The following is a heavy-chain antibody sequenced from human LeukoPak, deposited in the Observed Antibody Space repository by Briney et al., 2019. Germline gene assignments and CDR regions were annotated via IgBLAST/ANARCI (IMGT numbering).Heavy chain of an antibody. CDR3: AKDVLMIAGPFDY. Sequence: GGSLRLSCAASGFTFRSYEMNWVRQAPGKGLEWVSYISSSGSTIYYADSVKGRFTISRDNAKNSLYLQMNSLRAEDTAVYYCAKDVLMIAGPFDYWGQGTLVTVSS. D-gene: IGHD3-22*01. CDR1: GFTFRSYE. J-gene: IGHJ4*02. V-gene: IGHV3-48*03. CDR2: ISSSGSTI.